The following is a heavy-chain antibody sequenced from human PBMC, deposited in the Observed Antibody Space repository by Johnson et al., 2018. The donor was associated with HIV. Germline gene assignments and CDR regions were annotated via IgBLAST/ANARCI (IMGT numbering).Heavy chain of an antibody. CDR2: IYSGSST. D-gene: IGHD6-19*01. V-gene: IGHV3-66*01. CDR1: GFTVSSNY. Sequence: VQLVESGGGLVQPGGSLRLSCAAFGFTVSSNYMSWVRQAPGKGLEWVSVIYSGSSTYYADSVKGRFTISRDNSKNTLYLHMNSLRAEDTAVYYCARDQSNGWNRGAFDIWGQGTNVIVSS. CDR3: ARDQSNGWNRGAFDI. J-gene: IGHJ3*02.